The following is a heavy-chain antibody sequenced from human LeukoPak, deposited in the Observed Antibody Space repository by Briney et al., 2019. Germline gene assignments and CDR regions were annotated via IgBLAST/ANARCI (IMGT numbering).Heavy chain of an antibody. D-gene: IGHD6-19*01. CDR1: GFIFSDYE. CDR3: ARGDHISGWLGLGY. Sequence: PGGSQRLSCAASGFIFSDYEMNWVRQAPGKGLEWVSYIGRSGSTIYYADSVKGRFTISRDNAKNSLYLQMNSLRAEDTAVYYCARGDHISGWLGLGYWGQGTLVTVSS. CDR2: IGRSGSTI. V-gene: IGHV3-48*03. J-gene: IGHJ4*02.